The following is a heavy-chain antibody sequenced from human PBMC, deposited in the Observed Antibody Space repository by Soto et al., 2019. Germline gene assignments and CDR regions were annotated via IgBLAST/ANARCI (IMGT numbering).Heavy chain of an antibody. J-gene: IGHJ6*02. CDR2: IWYDGSNK. CDR1: GFTFSSYG. D-gene: IGHD2-15*01. V-gene: IGHV3-33*01. CDR3: AREPLGMVVVAANYYYYYGMDV. Sequence: GGSLRLSCAASGFTFSSYGMHWVRQAPGKGLEWVAVIWYDGSNKYYADSVKGRFTISRDNSKNTLYLQMNSLRAEDTAVYYCAREPLGMVVVAANYYYYYGMDVWGQGTTVTVSS.